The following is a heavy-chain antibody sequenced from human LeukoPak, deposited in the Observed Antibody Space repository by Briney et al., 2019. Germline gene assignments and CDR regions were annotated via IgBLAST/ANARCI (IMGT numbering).Heavy chain of an antibody. CDR2: IDGGGSST. CDR3: ARGPGSSGGAYVGDY. Sequence: GGSLRLSCGASGFTFSYHWMHWVRHVPGKGLVWVSRIDGGGSSTSYADSVKGRFSISRDNAKSTLYLQMSSLRAEDTAVYYCARGPGSSGGAYVGDYWGPGTLVTVSS. D-gene: IGHD3-22*01. V-gene: IGHV3-74*01. J-gene: IGHJ4*01. CDR1: GFTFSYHW.